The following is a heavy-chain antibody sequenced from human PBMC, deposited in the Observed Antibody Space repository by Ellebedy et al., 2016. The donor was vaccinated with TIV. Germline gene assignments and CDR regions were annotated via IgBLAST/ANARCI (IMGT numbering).Heavy chain of an antibody. CDR1: GFTFTDSY. CDR2: ISPTGNII. CDR3: ARETAWYFDL. V-gene: IGHV3-11*01. Sequence: GESLKISCVASGFTFTDSYMSWLRQAPGKGLEWVSYISPTGNIIHYEDSVKGRFTISRDNARNSLYLQMNSLRAEDTAVYYCARETAWYFDLWGRGTLVTVSS. J-gene: IGHJ2*01.